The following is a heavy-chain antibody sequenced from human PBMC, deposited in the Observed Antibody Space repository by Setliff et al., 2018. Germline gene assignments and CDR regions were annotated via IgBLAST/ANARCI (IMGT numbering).Heavy chain of an antibody. Sequence: PGGSLRLSCAASGFTFSSYGMHWVRQAPGKGLEWVAFIRYDGSNKYYADSVKGRFTISRDNSKNTLYLQMNSLRAEDTAVYYCAKGGYGVSRYYYYMDVWGKGTTGTVSS. CDR1: GFTFSSYG. D-gene: IGHD6-13*01. CDR3: AKGGYGVSRYYYYMDV. V-gene: IGHV3-30*02. CDR2: IRYDGSNK. J-gene: IGHJ6*03.